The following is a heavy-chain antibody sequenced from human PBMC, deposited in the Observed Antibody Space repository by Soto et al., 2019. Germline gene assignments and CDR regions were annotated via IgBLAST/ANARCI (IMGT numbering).Heavy chain of an antibody. CDR2: ITWNSGKI. Sequence: GGSLRLSCTASGFTFDDYAIHWVRQGPGRGLEWVSGITWNSGKIAYADSVKGRFTIARDDDNNSLYLQMNSLRPEDTASYYCVKDSYADFHRVLSTAEYFFDYWGHGTLVTVSS. J-gene: IGHJ4*01. V-gene: IGHV3-9*01. D-gene: IGHD2-15*01. CDR3: VKDSYADFHRVLSTAEYFFDY. CDR1: GFTFDDYA.